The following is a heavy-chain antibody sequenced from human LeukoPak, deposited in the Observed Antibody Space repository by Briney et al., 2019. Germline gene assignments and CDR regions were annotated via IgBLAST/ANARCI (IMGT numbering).Heavy chain of an antibody. CDR1: GFTFSSYS. CDR2: ISSSSSTI. J-gene: IGHJ6*03. Sequence: GGSLRLSCAASGFTFSSYSMNWVRQAPGKGLEWVSYISSSSSTIYYADSVKGRFTISRDNAKNSLYLQMNSLRDEDTAVYYCARLCETHYYYYYYMDVWGKGTTVTVSS. CDR3: ARLCETHYYYYYYMDV. V-gene: IGHV3-48*02.